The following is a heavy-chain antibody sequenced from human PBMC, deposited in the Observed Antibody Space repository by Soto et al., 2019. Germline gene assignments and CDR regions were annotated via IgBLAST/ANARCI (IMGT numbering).Heavy chain of an antibody. CDR1: GDSITNYY. V-gene: IGHV4-59*01. CDR2: IYYSGGT. J-gene: IGHJ2*01. Sequence: QVQLQESGPGLVKPSETLSLTCTVSGDSITNYYWSWIRQPPGKGLEWLGNIYYSGGTNYNPSLKGRATISVDTSKTHFSLKLSSVTAADTAVYYCARDPPVETVYWYFDLWGRGTLVTVSS. D-gene: IGHD2-15*01. CDR3: ARDPPVETVYWYFDL.